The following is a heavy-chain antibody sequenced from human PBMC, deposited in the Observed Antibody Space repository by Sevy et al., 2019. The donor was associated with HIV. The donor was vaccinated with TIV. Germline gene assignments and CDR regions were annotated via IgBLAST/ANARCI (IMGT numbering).Heavy chain of an antibody. Sequence: SETLSLTCTVSGGSIGRNYWSWIRQPPGRGVEWIAYIYRSGSTKYNPSLKSRVTISIDTSKNQFSLNLTSVTAADTAVYYCARDQGGSGDYSFDHWGQGNLVTVSS. CDR3: ARDQGGSGDYSFDH. CDR2: IYRSGST. J-gene: IGHJ4*02. V-gene: IGHV4-59*01. CDR1: GGSIGRNY. D-gene: IGHD4-17*01.